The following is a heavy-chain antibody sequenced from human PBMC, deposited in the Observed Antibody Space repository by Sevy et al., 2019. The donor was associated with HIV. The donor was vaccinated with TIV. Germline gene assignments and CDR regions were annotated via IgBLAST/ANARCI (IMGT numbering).Heavy chain of an antibody. D-gene: IGHD3-22*01. Sequence: GGSLRLSCAASGFTFSSYWMTWVRQAPGKGLEWVANIKQDGSEKFYVDSVKGRFTISRDNANNSLFLQMNSLGAEDTAVYYCARPYRTDPFYYSGSSGYYYPSYFDNWGQGTLVTVSS. CDR2: IKQDGSEK. V-gene: IGHV3-7*01. CDR3: ARPYRTDPFYYSGSSGYYYPSYFDN. J-gene: IGHJ4*02. CDR1: GFTFSSYW.